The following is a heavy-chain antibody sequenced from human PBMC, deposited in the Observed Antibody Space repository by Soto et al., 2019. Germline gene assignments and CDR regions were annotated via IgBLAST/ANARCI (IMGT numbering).Heavy chain of an antibody. CDR3: VSTVDV. V-gene: IGHV3-30-3*01. J-gene: IGHJ6*02. Sequence: QVQLVESGGGVVQPGRSLRLSCAASGFTFSSYAMHWVRQAPGKGLEWVAVISYDGSNKYYADSVKGRFTISRDNSKNTLYTQITSLTADSTAMYCCVSTVDVWGPWTTVTVSS. CDR2: ISYDGSNK. D-gene: IGHD2-21*02. CDR1: GFTFSSYA.